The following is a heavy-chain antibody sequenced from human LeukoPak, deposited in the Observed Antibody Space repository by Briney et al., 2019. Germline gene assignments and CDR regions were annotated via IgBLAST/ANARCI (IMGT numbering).Heavy chain of an antibody. CDR3: ARVPRGIAAAGTEDY. Sequence: ASVKVSCKAPGYTFTGYYMHWVRQAPGQGLEWMGWINPNSGGTNYAQKFQGRVTMTRDTSISTAYMELSRLRSDDTAVYYCARVPRGIAAAGTEDYWGQGTLVTVSS. CDR2: INPNSGGT. D-gene: IGHD6-13*01. J-gene: IGHJ4*02. V-gene: IGHV1-2*02. CDR1: GYTFTGYY.